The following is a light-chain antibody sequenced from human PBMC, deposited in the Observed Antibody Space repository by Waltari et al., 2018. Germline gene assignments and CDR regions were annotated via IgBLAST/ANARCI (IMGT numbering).Light chain of an antibody. J-gene: IGLJ1*01. CDR1: NRDVGTYNV. CDR2: ETT. V-gene: IGLV2-23*01. Sequence: QSGLTQPASVSGSPGQPITISCPGTNRDVGTYNVVPWYQQYPGKAPKLMIYETTKRTSGVSDRFSGSKSGTTASLTISGLQAEDEADYYCCSYAGLGTYVFGTGTKVTVL. CDR3: CSYAGLGTYV.